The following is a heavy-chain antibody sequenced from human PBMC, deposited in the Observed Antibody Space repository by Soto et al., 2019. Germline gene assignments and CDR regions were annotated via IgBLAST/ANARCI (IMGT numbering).Heavy chain of an antibody. CDR1: NGSITSGNW. V-gene: IGHV4-4*02. CDR3: ARVWGALAPIAGWFGP. J-gene: IGHJ5*02. Sequence: QVQLQESGPGLVKPSGTLSLTCAVSNGSITSGNWWSWVRQPPGKGLEWIGDIYQTGSTNYNPSLRRRVIISVDTPKNNFSLRLSSVPAADTAVYFCARVWGALAPIAGWFGPWGRGILVTVSS. D-gene: IGHD3-16*01. CDR2: IYQTGST.